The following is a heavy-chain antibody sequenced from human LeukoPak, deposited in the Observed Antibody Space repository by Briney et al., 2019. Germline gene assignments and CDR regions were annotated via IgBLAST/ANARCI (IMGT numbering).Heavy chain of an antibody. J-gene: IGHJ3*02. Sequence: SETLSLTCSVSGGSISSYYWSWIRQPPGKGLECIGYIHYSGSTNYNPSLKSRVTISVDTSKNQFSLKLSSVTAADTAVYYCARDQGIAAAGTGIEAFDIWGQGTMVTVSS. D-gene: IGHD6-13*01. CDR3: ARDQGIAAAGTGIEAFDI. CDR2: IHYSGST. V-gene: IGHV4-59*12. CDR1: GGSISSYY.